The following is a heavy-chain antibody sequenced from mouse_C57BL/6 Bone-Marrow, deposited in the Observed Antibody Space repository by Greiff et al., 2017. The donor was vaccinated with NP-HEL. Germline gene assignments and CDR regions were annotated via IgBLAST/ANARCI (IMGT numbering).Heavy chain of an antibody. Sequence: QVQLQQPGAELVKPGASVKLSCKASGYTFTTYWMQWVKQRPGQGLEWIGEIDPSASYTNYNQKFKGKATLTVDPPSSTANMQLSRLTSEDSAVYYCARKAYYGRSYEFAYWGQGTLVTVSA. CDR2: IDPSASYT. D-gene: IGHD1-1*01. V-gene: IGHV1-50*01. CDR3: ARKAYYGRSYEFAY. CDR1: GYTFTTYW. J-gene: IGHJ3*01.